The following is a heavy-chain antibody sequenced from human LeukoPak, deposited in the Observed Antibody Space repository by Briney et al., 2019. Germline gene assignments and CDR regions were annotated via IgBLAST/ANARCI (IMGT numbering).Heavy chain of an antibody. CDR1: GYTFTGYY. D-gene: IGHD5-12*01. Sequence: RAASVKVCCRASGYTFTGYYMHWVRQAPGQGLEWMGWMNPNSGGTNYAQKFQGRVTMTRDTSISTAYMELSRLRSDDTAVYYCARAPTYSGYVIDWGQGTLVTVSS. J-gene: IGHJ4*02. CDR2: MNPNSGGT. CDR3: ARAPTYSGYVID. V-gene: IGHV1-2*02.